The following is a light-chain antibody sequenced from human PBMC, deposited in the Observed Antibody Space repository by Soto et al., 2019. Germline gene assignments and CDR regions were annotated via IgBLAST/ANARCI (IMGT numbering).Light chain of an antibody. CDR3: QKYNSAPQT. V-gene: IGKV1-27*01. Sequence: DIQMTQAPSSLSASVGDRVTITCRASQGISNYLAWYQQKPGKVPKLLIYAASTLQSGVPSRFRGSGSGTDFPPTISSLQPADVATYYCQKYNSAPQTFGGRTMVELK. J-gene: IGKJ4*01. CDR2: AAS. CDR1: QGISNY.